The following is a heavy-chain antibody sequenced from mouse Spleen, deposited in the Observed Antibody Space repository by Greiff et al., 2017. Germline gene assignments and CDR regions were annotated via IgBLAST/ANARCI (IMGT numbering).Heavy chain of an antibody. CDR1: GFTFSDYY. Sequence: EVQVVESGGGLVQPGGSLKLSCATSGFTFSDYYMYWVRQTPEKRLEWVAYISNGGGSTYYPDTVKGRFTISRDNAKNTLYLQMSRLKSEDTAMYYCARDNYYGSSSGAMDYWGQGTSVTVSS. D-gene: IGHD1-1*01. J-gene: IGHJ4*01. CDR2: ISNGGGST. CDR3: ARDNYYGSSSGAMDY. V-gene: IGHV5-12*02.